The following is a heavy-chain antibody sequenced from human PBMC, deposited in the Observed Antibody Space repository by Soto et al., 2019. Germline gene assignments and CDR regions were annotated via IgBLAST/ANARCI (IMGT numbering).Heavy chain of an antibody. Sequence: QVQLQESGPGLVKPSETLSLTCTVSGGSVSSCSYYWSWLRQPPGTGLEWIGYTYYSGSTNYHPSPKRRGTISVDTSKKQCSLKLLSVTAADTAVYYWARRDDPGRDAFDILGQGTMVTVSS. J-gene: IGHJ3*02. CDR3: ARRDDPGRDAFDI. V-gene: IGHV4-61*01. CDR2: TYYSGST. CDR1: GGSVSSCSYY. D-gene: IGHD1-1*01.